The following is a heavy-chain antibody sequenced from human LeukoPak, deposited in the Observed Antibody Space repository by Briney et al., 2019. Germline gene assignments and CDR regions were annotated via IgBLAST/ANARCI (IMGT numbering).Heavy chain of an antibody. V-gene: IGHV5-51*01. CDR2: IYPGDSDT. CDR1: GYSFTSYW. Sequence: GESLKISCKGSGYSFTSYWIGWVRQLPGKGLEWMGIIYPGDSDTRYSPSFQGQVTISADKSISTAYLQWSSLKASDTAMYYCARLDDYGGNSGGIDYWGQGTLVTVSS. CDR3: ARLDDYGGNSGGIDY. D-gene: IGHD4-23*01. J-gene: IGHJ4*02.